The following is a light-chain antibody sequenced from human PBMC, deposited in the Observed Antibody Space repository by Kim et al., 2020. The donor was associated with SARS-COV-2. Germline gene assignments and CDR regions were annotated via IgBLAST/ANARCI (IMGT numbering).Light chain of an antibody. CDR2: EDT. V-gene: IGLV3-25*03. CDR1: ALPKQY. CDR3: QSADSSDTFWV. Sequence: PEQTARITCSGDALPKQYAYWFQQKPGQAPVVLIYEDTERPSGIPERFSGSTSGTTVTLTISAVQAEDEADYYCQSADSSDTFWVFGGGTQLTVL. J-gene: IGLJ3*02.